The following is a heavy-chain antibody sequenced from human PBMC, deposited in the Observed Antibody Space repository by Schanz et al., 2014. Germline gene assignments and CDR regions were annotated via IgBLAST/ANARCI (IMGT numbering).Heavy chain of an antibody. J-gene: IGHJ4*02. D-gene: IGHD3-9*01. Sequence: DVQLLESGGGLVQPGGSLRLSCAASGFTFATYAMSWVRQAPGKGLEWVAAINGSGNATYYADSVKGRFTISRDNSRNTLFLQMKRLRVEDTAVYFCAKDPYDVLTGYQYYFDYWGPGRLVTVSS. V-gene: IGHV3-23*01. CDR2: INGSGNAT. CDR1: GFTFATYA. CDR3: AKDPYDVLTGYQYYFDY.